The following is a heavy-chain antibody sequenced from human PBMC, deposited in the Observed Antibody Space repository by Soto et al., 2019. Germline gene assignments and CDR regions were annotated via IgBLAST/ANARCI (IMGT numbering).Heavy chain of an antibody. CDR2: ISYDGRVK. CDR1: GFTFSDYP. Sequence: QVQLVESGGGVVQPGRSLSLSCAASGFTFSDYPMHWVRQAPGKGLEWVAVISYDGRVKYYVDSVKGRFTISRDDSKKTLYLQMNSLRVDETAVYYCARDFIVGAPDYFDYWGQGTLVTVSS. J-gene: IGHJ4*02. V-gene: IGHV3-30*04. D-gene: IGHD1-26*01. CDR3: ARDFIVGAPDYFDY.